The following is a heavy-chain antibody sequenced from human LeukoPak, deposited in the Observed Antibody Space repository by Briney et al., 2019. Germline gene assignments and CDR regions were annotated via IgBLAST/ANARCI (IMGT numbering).Heavy chain of an antibody. CDR3: ARASRGMDV. J-gene: IGHJ6*02. CDR2: IYTSGST. CDR1: GGSISSGSYY. V-gene: IGHV4-61*02. Sequence: SETLSLTCTVSGGSISSGSYYWSWIRQPAGKGLEWLGRIYTSGSTNYNPSLKSRDTISVDTSKNQFSLKLSSVTAADTAVYYCARASRGMDVWGQGTTVTVSS.